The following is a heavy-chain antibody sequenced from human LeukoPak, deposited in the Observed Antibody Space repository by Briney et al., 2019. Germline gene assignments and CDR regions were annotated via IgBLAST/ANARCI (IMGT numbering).Heavy chain of an antibody. CDR2: ISSSSSTI. CDR1: GFTFSSYS. J-gene: IGHJ3*02. CDR3: ARGGGRYQLLNAFDI. V-gene: IGHV3-48*01. Sequence: QPGGSLRLSCAASGFTFSSYSMNWVRQAPGKGLEWVSYISSSSSTIYYADSVKGRFTISRDNAKNSLYLQMNSLRAEDTAVYYCARGGGRYQLLNAFDIWGQGTMVTVSS. D-gene: IGHD2-2*01.